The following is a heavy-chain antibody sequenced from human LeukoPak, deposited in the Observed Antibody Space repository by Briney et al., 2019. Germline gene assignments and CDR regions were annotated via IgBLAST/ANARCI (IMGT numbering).Heavy chain of an antibody. J-gene: IGHJ4*02. CDR3: ARGGYCGDDCFFYS. CDR2: IYYSGST. V-gene: IGHV4-59*01. CDR1: GGSINSYY. Sequence: SETLSLTCTVSGGSINSYYWSWIRQPPGKGLDWIGYIYYSGSTNYNPSLKSRVTISVDTSKNQFSLRLSSATAADTAVYYCARGGYCGDDCFFYSWGQGTLVTVSS. D-gene: IGHD2-21*02.